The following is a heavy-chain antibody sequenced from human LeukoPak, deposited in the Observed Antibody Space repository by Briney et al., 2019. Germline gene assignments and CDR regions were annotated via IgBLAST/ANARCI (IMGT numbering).Heavy chain of an antibody. J-gene: IGHJ4*02. D-gene: IGHD5-18*01. CDR1: GFTFSNYN. CDR3: ARGTAMVDY. Sequence: GGSLRLSCAASGFTFSNYNMNWVRQAPGKAMEWVSSITSSGTYIFYADSVKGRFTISRDNAKNSLYLQMNSLRAEDTAVYYCARGTAMVDYWGQGTLVTVSS. CDR2: ITSSGTYI. V-gene: IGHV3-21*01.